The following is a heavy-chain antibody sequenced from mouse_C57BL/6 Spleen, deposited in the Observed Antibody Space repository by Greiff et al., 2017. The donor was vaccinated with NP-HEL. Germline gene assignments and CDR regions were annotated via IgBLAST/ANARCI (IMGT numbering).Heavy chain of an antibody. D-gene: IGHD1-1*01. CDR2: IDPSDSYT. CDR3: ARKLDYYGSSYAMDY. CDR1: GYTFTSYW. Sequence: QVQLQQPGAELVMPGASVKLSCKASGYTFTSYWMHWVKQRPGQGLEWIGEIDPSDSYTNYNQKFKGKSTLTVDKSSSTAYMQLSSLTSEDSAVYYCARKLDYYGSSYAMDYWGQGTSVTVSS. J-gene: IGHJ4*01. V-gene: IGHV1-69*01.